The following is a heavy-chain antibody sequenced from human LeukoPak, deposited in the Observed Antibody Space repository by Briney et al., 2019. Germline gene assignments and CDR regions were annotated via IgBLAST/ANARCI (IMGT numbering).Heavy chain of an antibody. D-gene: IGHD3-9*01. CDR3: ARDRRIISRVLTGSNWFDP. CDR2: INPNSGGT. J-gene: IGHJ5*02. Sequence: ASVKVSCKASGYTFTGYYMHWVRQAPGQGLEWMGWINPNSGGTNYAQKFQGRVTMTRDTSISTAYMELSRLRSDDTAVYYCARDRRIISRVLTGSNWFDPWGQGTLVTVSS. V-gene: IGHV1-2*02. CDR1: GYTFTGYY.